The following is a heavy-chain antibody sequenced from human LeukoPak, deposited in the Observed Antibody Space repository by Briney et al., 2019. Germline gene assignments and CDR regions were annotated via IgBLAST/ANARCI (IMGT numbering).Heavy chain of an antibody. CDR3: TRSDCSSGRCPGFDN. CDR2: TYYRSKWFI. CDR1: GDSVSSNSAA. V-gene: IGHV6-1*01. J-gene: IGHJ4*02. Sequence: SQTLSLTCGISGDSVSSNSAAWNWIRQSPSRGLEWLGRTYYRSKWFINYASSVKSRIIINPDTPKNQVSLQLNSVTPEDTAVYYCTRSDCSSGRCPGFDNWGQGTLVTVSS. D-gene: IGHD2-15*01.